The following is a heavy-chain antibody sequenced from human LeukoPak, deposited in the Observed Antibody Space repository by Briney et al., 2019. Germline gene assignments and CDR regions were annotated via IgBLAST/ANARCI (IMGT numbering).Heavy chain of an antibody. CDR2: GYYSGIT. Sequence: SETLSLTCTVSGGSISTHYWTFIRQPPGKGLEWIGYGYYSGITDYNPSLKSRVTISVDTSKNQFSLKLSSVTAADTAVYYCARDRGCSSTSCYMYYYYYYMDVWGKGTTVTVSS. V-gene: IGHV4-59*11. CDR1: GGSISTHY. J-gene: IGHJ6*03. D-gene: IGHD2-2*02. CDR3: ARDRGCSSTSCYMYYYYYYMDV.